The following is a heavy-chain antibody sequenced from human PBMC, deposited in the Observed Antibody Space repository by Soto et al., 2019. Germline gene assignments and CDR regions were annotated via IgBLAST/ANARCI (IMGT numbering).Heavy chain of an antibody. J-gene: IGHJ4*02. D-gene: IGHD6-19*01. Sequence: EVQLLESGGDLVQPGGSLRLSCAASGFAFSSSVMGWVRQAPGKGLEWVSTITVRGDGTFYADSVKGRFSISRDNSENTLSLQMYSLRPDDTATYYCVKSRAGDFDYWGQGTLVTVSS. CDR2: ITVRGDGT. CDR3: VKSRAGDFDY. V-gene: IGHV3-23*01. CDR1: GFAFSSSV.